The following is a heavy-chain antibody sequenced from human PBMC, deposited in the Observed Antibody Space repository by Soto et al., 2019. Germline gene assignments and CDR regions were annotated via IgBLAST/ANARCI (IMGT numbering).Heavy chain of an antibody. D-gene: IGHD3-22*01. CDR1: GFSLSTSGVG. CDR3: AHIVDDSSGGDAFDI. V-gene: IGHV2-5*02. J-gene: IGHJ3*02. Sequence: QITLKESGPTLVKPTQTLTLTCTFSGFSLSTSGVGVGWIRQPPGKALEWLALIYWDDDKRYSPSLKSRLTITQDTSKNQVVLTMTNMDPVDTATYYCAHIVDDSSGGDAFDIWGQGTMVTVSS. CDR2: IYWDDDK.